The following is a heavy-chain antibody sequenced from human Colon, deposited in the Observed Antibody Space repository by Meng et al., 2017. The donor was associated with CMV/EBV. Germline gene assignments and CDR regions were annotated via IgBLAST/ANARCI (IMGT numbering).Heavy chain of an antibody. CDR3: SRGADPYKSGIY. V-gene: IGHV4-34*01. CDR2: IHHSGST. Sequence: VLLTSGGVGLLGPSLTLSLTCTVYGGSLSGYSWTWIRQPPGKGLEWIGEIHHSGSTFYNPSLNNRVSISVDTSKNQFSLNLRSVTAADTAVYYCSRGADPYKSGIYWGQGALVTVSS. D-gene: IGHD5-24*01. CDR1: GGSLSGYS. J-gene: IGHJ4*02.